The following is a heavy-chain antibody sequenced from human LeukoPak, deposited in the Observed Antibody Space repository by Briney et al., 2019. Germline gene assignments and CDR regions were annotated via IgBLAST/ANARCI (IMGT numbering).Heavy chain of an antibody. V-gene: IGHV4-59*01. CDR3: ARQRCTDWFDP. J-gene: IGHJ5*02. CDR2: IYYSGST. D-gene: IGHD4/OR15-4a*01. Sequence: SETLSLTCTVSGGSISSYYWSWIRQPPGKGLEWIGYIYYSGSTNYNPSLKSRVTISVDTSKNQFSLKLSSVTAADTAVYYCARQRCTDWFDPWGQGTLVTVSS. CDR1: GGSISSYY.